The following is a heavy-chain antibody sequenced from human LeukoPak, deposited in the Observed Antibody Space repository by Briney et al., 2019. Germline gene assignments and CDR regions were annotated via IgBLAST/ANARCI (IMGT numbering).Heavy chain of an antibody. CDR2: IHYSGSV. D-gene: IGHD3-10*01. J-gene: IGHJ4*02. CDR1: GGSISSSNW. Sequence: SGTLSLTCAVSGGSISSSNWWSWVRQPPGKGLEWLGEIHYSGSVTYNPSLETRVTISVDTSKNQFSLRINSVTAADTAVYYCAKGQWFRAFWSRGTPVTVSS. V-gene: IGHV4-4*02. CDR3: AKGQWFRAF.